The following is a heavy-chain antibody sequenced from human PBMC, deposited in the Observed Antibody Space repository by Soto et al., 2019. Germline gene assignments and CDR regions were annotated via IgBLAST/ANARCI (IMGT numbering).Heavy chain of an antibody. V-gene: IGHV3-48*01. CDR1: GFSFSSHI. Sequence: EEQLVESGGGLVQPGGSLRLSCAASGFSFSSHIMYWVRQAPGKGLEWVSYINSGSTTIYYADSVQGRFTISRDNATTALYLQTNRLRADDTAVYYCLNGDYYVGQGTLFTVSS. D-gene: IGHD4-17*01. J-gene: IGHJ4*02. CDR2: INSGSTTI. CDR3: LNGDYY.